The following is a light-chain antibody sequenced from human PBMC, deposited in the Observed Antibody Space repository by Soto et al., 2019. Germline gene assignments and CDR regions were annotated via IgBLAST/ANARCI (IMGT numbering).Light chain of an antibody. CDR1: SSNIGSHT. J-gene: IGLJ2*01. V-gene: IGLV1-44*01. Sequence: QSVLTQPPSASGTPGQTIAISCSGGSSNIGSHTVNWYQQLPGTAPRLLIYSNTQRPSGVPDRFSGSKSGTSASLAISGHQSEYEGDYYCAAWDDSLNGVVFGGGTKLTVL. CDR2: SNT. CDR3: AAWDDSLNGVV.